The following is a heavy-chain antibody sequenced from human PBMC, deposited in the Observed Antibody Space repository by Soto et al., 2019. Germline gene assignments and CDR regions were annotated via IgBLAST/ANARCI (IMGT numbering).Heavy chain of an antibody. CDR1: GFTFSNAW. V-gene: IGHV3-15*05. Sequence: GSLRLSCAASGFTFSNAWMSRVRQAPGKGLGWVGRIKSKTDGGTTDYAAPVKGRFTISRDDSKNTLYLQMNSLQVDDSAVYYCTSAESPGMSYFFDSWGQGVLVTVSS. J-gene: IGHJ4*02. CDR2: IKSKTDGGTT. CDR3: TSAESPGMSYFFDS.